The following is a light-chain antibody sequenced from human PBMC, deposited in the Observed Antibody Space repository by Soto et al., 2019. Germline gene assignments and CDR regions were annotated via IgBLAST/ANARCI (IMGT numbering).Light chain of an antibody. Sequence: AQSPVALSLSPGERATLSCRASQSVSTDLAWYQQKPGQAPRLLIYDASNRATGIPVRFSGSGSGTEFTLTISSLQSEDSAVYYCQQYNNWPPLTFGQGTRLEIK. V-gene: IGKV3D-15*01. CDR1: QSVSTD. CDR2: DAS. CDR3: QQYNNWPPLT. J-gene: IGKJ5*01.